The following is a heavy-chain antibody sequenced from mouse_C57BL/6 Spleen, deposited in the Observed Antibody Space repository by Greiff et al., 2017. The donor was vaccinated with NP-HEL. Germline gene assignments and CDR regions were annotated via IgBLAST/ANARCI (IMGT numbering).Heavy chain of an antibody. D-gene: IGHD2-1*01. CDR1: GYTFTDYY. CDR2: INPNNGGT. V-gene: IGHV1-26*01. CDR3: ASYGKSGPPYYAMDY. J-gene: IGHJ4*01. Sequence: EVQLQQSGPELVKPGASVKISCKASGYTFTDYYMNWVKQSHGKSLEWIGDINPNNGGTSYNQKFKGKATLTVDKSSSTAYMELRSLTSEDSAVYYCASYGKSGPPYYAMDYWGQGTSVTVSS.